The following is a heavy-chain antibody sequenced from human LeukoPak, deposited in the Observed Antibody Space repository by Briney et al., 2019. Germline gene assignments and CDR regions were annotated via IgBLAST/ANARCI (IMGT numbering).Heavy chain of an antibody. CDR2: ISSSSSYI. Sequence: GGSLRLSCAASGFTFSSYSMNWVRQAPGKGLEWVSSISSSSSYIYYADSVKGRFTISRDNSKNTVYVQMNSLRVEDTAVYYCARGGLTSSWFEYWGQGTLVTVSS. D-gene: IGHD6-13*01. CDR1: GFTFSSYS. CDR3: ARGGLTSSWFEY. V-gene: IGHV3-21*01. J-gene: IGHJ4*02.